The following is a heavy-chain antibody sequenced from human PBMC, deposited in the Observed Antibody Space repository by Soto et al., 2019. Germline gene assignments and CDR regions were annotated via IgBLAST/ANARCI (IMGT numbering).Heavy chain of an antibody. CDR2: IIPVYGTA. CDR1: GDTFSSYA. J-gene: IGHJ4*02. V-gene: IGHV1-69*01. Sequence: QVQLVQSGAEVKKPGSSVKGSCKASGDTFSSYALSWVRQAPGQGLEWMGGIIPVYGTANYAQKFQDRVTITADESTSTAYMELSSLRSEDTAVYYCARDSRKYTYGGSFDYWGQGTLVTVSS. D-gene: IGHD1-26*01. CDR3: ARDSRKYTYGGSFDY.